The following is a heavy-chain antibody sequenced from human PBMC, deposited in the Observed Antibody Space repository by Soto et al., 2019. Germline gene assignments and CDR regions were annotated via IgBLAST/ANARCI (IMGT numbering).Heavy chain of an antibody. CDR1: GFNFITYS. Sequence: VPLVESGGGPVRPGGSLKLSCAASGFNFITYSLSWVRQAPGKGLEWVASISSSAVYIDYADSVKGRFPISRDNANNSLYLQMSSLRAEDTATYYCVRDGLDYYDTERLYFDNWGQGTLVTVSS. J-gene: IGHJ4*02. D-gene: IGHD3-22*01. V-gene: IGHV3-21*01. CDR3: VRDGLDYYDTERLYFDN. CDR2: ISSSAVYI.